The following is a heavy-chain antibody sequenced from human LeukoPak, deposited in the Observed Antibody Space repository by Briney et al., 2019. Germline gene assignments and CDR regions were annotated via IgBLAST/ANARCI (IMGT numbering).Heavy chain of an antibody. D-gene: IGHD6-13*01. Sequence: SETLSLXCTVSGGSISSYYWSWSRQPPGKGLEWIGYIYYSGSTNYNPSLKSRVTISVDTSKNQFSLKLSSVTAADTAVYYCSRDRGQQLGYMDVWGKGTTATVSS. CDR1: GGSISSYY. J-gene: IGHJ6*03. V-gene: IGHV4-59*01. CDR2: IYYSGST. CDR3: SRDRGQQLGYMDV.